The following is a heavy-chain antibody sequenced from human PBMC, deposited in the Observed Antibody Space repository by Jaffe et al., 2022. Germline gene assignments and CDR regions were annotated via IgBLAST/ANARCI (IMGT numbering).Heavy chain of an antibody. Sequence: EVQLVESGGGLVQPGRSLRLSCAASGFTFDDYAMHWVRQAPGKGLEWVSGISWNSGSIGYADSVKGRFTISRDNAKNSLYLQMNSLRAEDTALYYCAKDGGDYYGSGSQRSDAFDIWGQGTMVTVSS. CDR1: GFTFDDYA. CDR2: ISWNSGSI. V-gene: IGHV3-9*01. CDR3: AKDGGDYYGSGSQRSDAFDI. D-gene: IGHD3-10*01. J-gene: IGHJ3*02.